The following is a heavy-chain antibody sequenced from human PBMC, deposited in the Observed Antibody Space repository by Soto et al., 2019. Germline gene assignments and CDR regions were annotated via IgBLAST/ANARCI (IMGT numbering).Heavy chain of an antibody. V-gene: IGHV3-66*01. J-gene: IGHJ4*02. Sequence: DVQLVESGGGLVQRGGSPRLACAASGFTVISDYMTWVRQAPGKGLEWVSVIYSGVNTSYADSVKGRFTISRDNAKNTLYLQMNSLRAEDTAVYYCARGRLLISDWGQGAQVIV. D-gene: IGHD1-26*01. CDR2: IYSGVNT. CDR3: ARGRLLISD. CDR1: GFTVISDY.